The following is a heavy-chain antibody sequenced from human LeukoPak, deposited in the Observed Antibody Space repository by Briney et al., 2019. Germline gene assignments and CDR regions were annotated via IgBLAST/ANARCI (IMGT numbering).Heavy chain of an antibody. CDR1: GFTFSSYE. J-gene: IGHJ4*02. CDR2: ISSSGSTI. Sequence: GGSLRLSCAASGFTFSSYEMNWVRQAPGKGLEWVSYISSSGSTIYYADSVKGRFTISRDNAKNSLYLQMNSLRADDTAVYYCARIAVAGIDYWGQGTPVTVSS. CDR3: ARIAVAGIDY. V-gene: IGHV3-48*03. D-gene: IGHD6-19*01.